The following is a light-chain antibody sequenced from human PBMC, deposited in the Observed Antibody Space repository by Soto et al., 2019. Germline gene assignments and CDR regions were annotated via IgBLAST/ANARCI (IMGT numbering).Light chain of an antibody. CDR1: QAISSY. J-gene: IGKJ4*01. CDR3: HKYNHAPT. CDR2: ATS. Sequence: DIQLTQSPSFLSASVGDRVTITCRASQAISSYLAWYQQKPGKVPELLIYATSTLQSGAPSRFSGSGSGTDFTLTISSLQPEDVATYYCHKYNHAPTFGGGTKVEIK. V-gene: IGKV1-27*01.